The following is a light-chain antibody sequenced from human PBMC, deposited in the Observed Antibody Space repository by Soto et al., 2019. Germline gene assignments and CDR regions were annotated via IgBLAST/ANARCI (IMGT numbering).Light chain of an antibody. CDR3: QQYNNWPRT. CDR1: QSVSSN. V-gene: IGKV3-15*01. Sequence: EIVMTQSPATLSVSPGEGATLSCRASQSVSSNLAWYQQKPGQAPRLLIYGASTRATGIPARFSGSGSGTEFTLTISSLQSEDVAVYYCQQYNNWPRTFGQGTKVEIK. J-gene: IGKJ1*01. CDR2: GAS.